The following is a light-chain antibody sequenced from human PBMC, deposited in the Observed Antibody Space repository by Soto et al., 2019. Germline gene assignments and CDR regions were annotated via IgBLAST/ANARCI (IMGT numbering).Light chain of an antibody. CDR1: QSITNR. CDR3: QQYNSYVYT. Sequence: DIQMTQSPSTLSASVGDRVTITCRASQSITNRLAWYQQKPGKAPNLLIYKASNLESGVPSRFSGSGSGTEFTLTISSLQPDDFATYYCQQYNSYVYTFGQGTKLEIK. CDR2: KAS. V-gene: IGKV1-5*03. J-gene: IGKJ2*01.